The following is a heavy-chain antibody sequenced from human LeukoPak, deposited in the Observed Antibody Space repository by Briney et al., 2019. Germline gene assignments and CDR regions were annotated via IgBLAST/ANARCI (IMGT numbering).Heavy chain of an antibody. CDR3: AKVMVTVVTTSKLDS. V-gene: IGHV3-30*18. D-gene: IGHD4-23*01. CDR2: MSYDGFVQ. CDR1: GFTFSQYA. J-gene: IGHJ4*02. Sequence: GTSLRLSCAASGFTFSQYAMHWVRQAPGKGLEWVAVMSYDGFVQYYADSVTGRFTISRDNSKNTLYLQMNSLRPDDTAFYYCAKVMVTVVTTSKLDSWGQGTLVTVSS.